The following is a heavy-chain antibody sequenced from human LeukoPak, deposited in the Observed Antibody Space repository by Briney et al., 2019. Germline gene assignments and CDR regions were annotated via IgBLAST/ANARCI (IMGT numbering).Heavy chain of an antibody. CDR1: GFTFSSYA. V-gene: IGHV3-23*01. Sequence: GGSLRLSCAASGFTFSSYAMSWVRQAPGKGLEWVSAISGSGGSTYYADSVKGRFTISRDNSKNTLYLQMNSLRAEDTALYYCVQGRGPYYYYYGMDVWGQGTTVTVSS. J-gene: IGHJ6*02. CDR3: VQGRGPYYYYYGMDV. D-gene: IGHD5-24*01. CDR2: ISGSGGST.